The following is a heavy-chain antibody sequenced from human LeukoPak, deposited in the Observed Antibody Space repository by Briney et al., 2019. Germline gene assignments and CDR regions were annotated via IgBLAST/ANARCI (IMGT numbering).Heavy chain of an antibody. CDR3: ARVGATPSWDYFDY. Sequence: SETLSLTCTVSGGSISSYYWSWIRQPAGKGLEWIGRIYTSGSTNYNPSLKSRVTMSVDTSKNQFSLKLSSVTAADTAVYYCARVGATPSWDYFDYWGQGTLVTVSS. CDR1: GGSISSYY. J-gene: IGHJ4*02. V-gene: IGHV4-4*07. CDR2: IYTSGST. D-gene: IGHD1-26*01.